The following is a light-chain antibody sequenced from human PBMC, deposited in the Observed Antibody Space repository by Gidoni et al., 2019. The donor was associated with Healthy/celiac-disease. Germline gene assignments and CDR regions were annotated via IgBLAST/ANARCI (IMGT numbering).Light chain of an antibody. CDR1: SSNIGSNT. CDR3: AAWDDSLNAL. CDR2: SNN. Sequence: QSVLTQPPSASGTPGQRVTISCSGSSSNIGSNTVNWYQQLPGTAPKLLSYSNNQRPSGVPDRSSGSKSGTSASLAISGLQSENEADYYCAAWDDSLNALFGGGTKLTVL. V-gene: IGLV1-44*01. J-gene: IGLJ2*01.